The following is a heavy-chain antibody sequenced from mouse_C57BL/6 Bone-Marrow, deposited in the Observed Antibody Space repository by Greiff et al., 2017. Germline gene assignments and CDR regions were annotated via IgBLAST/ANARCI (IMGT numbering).Heavy chain of an antibody. J-gene: IGHJ4*01. CDR3: ARDYYGSSDDYAMDY. CDR1: GFTFSSYT. V-gene: IGHV5-9*01. CDR2: ISGGGGNT. Sequence: EVKLVESGGGLVKPGGSLKLSCAASGFTFSSYTMSWVRQTPEQRLEWVATISGGGGNTYYPDSVKGRFTISRDNATNTLYSQRSRLRYEGTVLYEWARDYYGSSDDYAMDYWGQGTSVTVSS. D-gene: IGHD1-1*01.